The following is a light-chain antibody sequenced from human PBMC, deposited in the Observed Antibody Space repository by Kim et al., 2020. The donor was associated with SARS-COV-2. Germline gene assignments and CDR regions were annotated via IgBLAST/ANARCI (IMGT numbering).Light chain of an antibody. CDR3: NSRDSSGDHVV. CDR2: GKY. J-gene: IGLJ3*02. CDR1: SLRKYY. V-gene: IGLV3-19*01. Sequence: SSELTQDPAVSVALGQTVRLTCQGDSLRKYYATWYQQRPGQAPILVLYGKYDRPSGIPDRFSGSASGNTASLTITGAQAEDEGDYYCNSRDSSGDHVVFG.